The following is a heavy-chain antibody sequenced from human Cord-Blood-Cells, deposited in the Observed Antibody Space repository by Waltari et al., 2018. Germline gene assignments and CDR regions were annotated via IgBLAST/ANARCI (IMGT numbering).Heavy chain of an antibody. CDR1: GGSISSYY. Sequence: QVQLQESGPGLVKPSETLSLTCTVSGGSISSYYWSWIRQPAGQGLEWIGRIYTSGSTNSNPSLKSRVTIAVDTSNNQFSLKLSSVTAADTAVYYCARERRDCSSTSCYPPTYWYFDLWGRGTLVTVSS. CDR3: ARERRDCSSTSCYPPTYWYFDL. V-gene: IGHV4-4*07. J-gene: IGHJ2*01. CDR2: IYTSGST. D-gene: IGHD2-2*01.